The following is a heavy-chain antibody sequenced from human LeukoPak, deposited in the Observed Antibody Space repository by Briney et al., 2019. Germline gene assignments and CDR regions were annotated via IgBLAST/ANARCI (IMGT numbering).Heavy chain of an antibody. CDR2: ISYDGSNK. J-gene: IGHJ4*02. CDR3: VSDY. Sequence: GGSLRLSCAASGVTFSSYAMHWVRQAPGRGLEWVAVISYDGSNKYYADSVKGRFTISRDNSKNTLYLQMNSLRAEDTAVYYCVSDYWGQGTLVTVSS. V-gene: IGHV3-30-3*01. CDR1: GVTFSSYA.